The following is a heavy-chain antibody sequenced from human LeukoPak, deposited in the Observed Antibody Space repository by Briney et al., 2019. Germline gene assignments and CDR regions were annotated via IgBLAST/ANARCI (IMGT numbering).Heavy chain of an antibody. V-gene: IGHV3-30*18. CDR2: ISYDGSNK. CDR1: GFTFSSYG. Sequence: PGRSLRLSCAASGFTFSSYGMHWVRQAPGKGLEWVAVISYDGSNKYYADSVKGRFTISRDNSKNTLYLQMNSLRAEDTAVYYCAKDKPHSSGYYSPWWEINGGPFDYWGRGPLAPVSS. D-gene: IGHD3-22*01. J-gene: IGHJ4*02. CDR3: AKDKPHSSGYYSPWWEINGGPFDY.